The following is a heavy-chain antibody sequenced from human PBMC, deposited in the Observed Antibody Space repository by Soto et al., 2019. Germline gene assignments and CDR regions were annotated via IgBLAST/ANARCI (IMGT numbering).Heavy chain of an antibody. J-gene: IGHJ4*02. D-gene: IGHD6-19*01. CDR1: GFTFSSYG. CDR2: IWYDGSNE. V-gene: IGHV3-33*01. CDR3: ARDRRGSGWYDYFDY. Sequence: GGSLRLSCAASGFTFSSYGMHWVRQAPGKGLEWVAVIWYDGSNENYADSVKGRFTISRDNSENTLYLQMNSLRAEDTALYYCARDRRGSGWYDYFDYWGQGTLVTVSS.